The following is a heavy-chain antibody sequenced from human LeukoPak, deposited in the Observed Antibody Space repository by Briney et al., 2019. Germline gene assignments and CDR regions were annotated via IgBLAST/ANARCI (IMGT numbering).Heavy chain of an antibody. V-gene: IGHV3-7*01. D-gene: IGHD1-26*01. Sequence: PGGSLRLSCAASGFTVSTYWMSWVRQAPGKGLEWVANIKQDGSEKYYVDSVKGRFTISRDNAKNSLHLQMNSLRAEDTAVYYCARVSGQNAGYGMDVWGQGTTVTVSS. CDR1: GFTVSTYW. CDR3: ARVSGQNAGYGMDV. CDR2: IKQDGSEK. J-gene: IGHJ6*02.